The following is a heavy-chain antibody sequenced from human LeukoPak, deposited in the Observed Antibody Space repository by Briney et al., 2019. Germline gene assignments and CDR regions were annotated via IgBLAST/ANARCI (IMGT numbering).Heavy chain of an antibody. J-gene: IGHJ4*02. D-gene: IGHD6-6*01. CDR1: GYTFTSYD. CDR2: MNPNSGNT. V-gene: IGHV1-8*01. CDR3: ARTRIAARYFDY. Sequence: ASVKVSCKASGYTFTSYDINCVRQATGQGLEWMGWMNPNSGNTGYAQKFQGRVTMTRNTSIRTAYMELSSLRSEDTAVYYCARTRIAARYFDYWGQGTLVTVSS.